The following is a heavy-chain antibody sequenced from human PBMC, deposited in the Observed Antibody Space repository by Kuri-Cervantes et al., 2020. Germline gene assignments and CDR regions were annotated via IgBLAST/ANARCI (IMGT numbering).Heavy chain of an antibody. CDR1: GGSISSGSYY. J-gene: IGHJ6*02. Sequence: SETLSLTCTVSGGSISSGSYYWSWIRQPAGKGLEWIGRIYTSGSTTYNPSLKSRVTISVDTSKNQFSLKLSSVTAADTAVYYCARDQRYYDILTGYYYYGMDVWGQGTTVTVSS. CDR3: ARDQRYYDILTGYYYYGMDV. D-gene: IGHD3-9*01. CDR2: IYTSGST. V-gene: IGHV4-61*02.